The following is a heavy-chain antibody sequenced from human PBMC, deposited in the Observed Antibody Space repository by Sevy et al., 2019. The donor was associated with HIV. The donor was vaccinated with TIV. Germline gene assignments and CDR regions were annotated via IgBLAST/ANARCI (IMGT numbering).Heavy chain of an antibody. CDR3: ARDRNPYYDSSGYYSPHYYYGMDV. J-gene: IGHJ6*02. CDR2: ISYDGSNK. CDR1: GFTFSSYA. V-gene: IGHV3-30-3*01. D-gene: IGHD3-22*01. Sequence: GSLRLSCAASGFTFSSYAMHWVRQAPGKGLEWVAVISYDGSNKYYADSVKGRFTISRDNSKNTLYLQMNSLRAEDTAVYYCARDRNPYYDSSGYYSPHYYYGMDVWGQGTTVTVSS.